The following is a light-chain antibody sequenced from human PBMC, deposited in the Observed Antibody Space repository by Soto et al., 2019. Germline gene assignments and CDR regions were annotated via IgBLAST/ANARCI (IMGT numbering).Light chain of an antibody. CDR1: SIDVGGYNR. Sequence: QSALTQPPSVSGSPGQSVTISCTGTSIDVGGYNRVSWYQQPPGTGPKLMIYEVSNRPSGVPDRFSGSKSGNTASLTISGLQAEDEADYYCSSYTSSSTWVFGGGTKLTVL. J-gene: IGLJ3*02. CDR3: SSYTSSSTWV. V-gene: IGLV2-18*02. CDR2: EVS.